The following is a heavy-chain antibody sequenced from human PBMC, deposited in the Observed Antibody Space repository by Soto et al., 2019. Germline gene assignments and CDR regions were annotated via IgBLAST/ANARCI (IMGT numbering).Heavy chain of an antibody. D-gene: IGHD2-15*01. CDR1: GYTFTGYY. J-gene: IGHJ4*02. CDR2: ISAYNGNT. Sequence: ASLKVSCKASGYTFTGYYMHWVRQAPGQGLEWMGWISAYNGNTNYAQKLQGRVTMTTDTSTSTAYMELRSLRSDDTAVYYCARGYCSGGSCSDYWGQGNLVNVSA. CDR3: ARGYCSGGSCSDY. V-gene: IGHV1-18*04.